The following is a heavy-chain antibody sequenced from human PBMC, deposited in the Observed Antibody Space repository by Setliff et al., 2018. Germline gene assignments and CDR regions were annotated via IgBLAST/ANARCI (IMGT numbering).Heavy chain of an antibody. CDR1: GLTTTHYY. V-gene: IGHV3-43*01. J-gene: IGHJ6*02. CDR2: ISWDGGST. Sequence: PGGSLRLSCAASGLTTTHYYMHWVRQAPGKGLEWVSLISWDGGSTYYADSVKGRFTISRDNSKNSLYLQMNSLRTEDTALYYCAKDIGSSWYFGYYGMDVWGQGTTVTVSS. D-gene: IGHD6-13*01. CDR3: AKDIGSSWYFGYYGMDV.